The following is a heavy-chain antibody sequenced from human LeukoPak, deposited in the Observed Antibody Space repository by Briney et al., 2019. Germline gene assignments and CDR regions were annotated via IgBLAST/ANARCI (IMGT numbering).Heavy chain of an antibody. Sequence: GGFLRLSCAASGFTFSSSAMSWVRQAPGKGLEWVSAISNNGGYTYYADSVQGRFTISRDNSKSTLCLQMNSLRAEDTAVYYCAKQLGFCSDGSCYFPYWGQGTLVTVSS. V-gene: IGHV3-23*01. J-gene: IGHJ4*02. D-gene: IGHD2-15*01. CDR2: ISNNGGYT. CDR1: GFTFSSSA. CDR3: AKQLGFCSDGSCYFPY.